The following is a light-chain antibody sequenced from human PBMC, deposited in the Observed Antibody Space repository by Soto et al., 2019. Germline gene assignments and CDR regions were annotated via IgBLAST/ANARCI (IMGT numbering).Light chain of an antibody. CDR3: HQYGTSPWT. CDR2: GAF. V-gene: IGKV3-20*01. CDR1: QSVSKY. Sequence: EIVLTQSPGTLSLSPGERATLSCRASQSVSKYLAWYQQKPGQAPRVLIYGAFSRSSGIPDRFSGSGSGTDFTTTNSKLEPEEFARYYYHQYGTSPWTFGEVTKVEIK. J-gene: IGKJ1*01.